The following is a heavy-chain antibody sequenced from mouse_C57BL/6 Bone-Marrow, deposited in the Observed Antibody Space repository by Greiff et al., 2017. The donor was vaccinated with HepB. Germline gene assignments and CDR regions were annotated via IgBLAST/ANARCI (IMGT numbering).Heavy chain of an antibody. V-gene: IGHV5-4*03. CDR1: GFTFSSYA. J-gene: IGHJ1*03. D-gene: IGHD2-5*01. CDR2: ISDGGSYT. Sequence: EVKVVESGGGLVKPGGSLKLSCAASGFTFSSYAMSWVRQTPEKRLEWVATISDGGSYTYYPDNVKGRFTISRDNAKNNLYLQMSHLKSEDTAMYYCARNYSNYGGYFDVWGTGTTVTVSS. CDR3: ARNYSNYGGYFDV.